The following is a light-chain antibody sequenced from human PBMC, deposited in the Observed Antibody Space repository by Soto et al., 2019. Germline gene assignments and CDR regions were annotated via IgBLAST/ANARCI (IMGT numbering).Light chain of an antibody. Sequence: DIQMTPCPSSLSASVGDRVTITCRPSQGIRNDLAWDQQKPGKARKRLIYDATSLQSGVPSRFSGSGSGTEFTLTISSLQPEDFATYYCLQHNNYPPITFGQGTRLEIK. V-gene: IGKV1-17*01. CDR1: QGIRND. J-gene: IGKJ5*01. CDR2: DAT. CDR3: LQHNNYPPIT.